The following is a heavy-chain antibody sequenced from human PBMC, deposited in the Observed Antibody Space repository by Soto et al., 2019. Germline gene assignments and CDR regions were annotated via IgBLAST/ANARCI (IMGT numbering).Heavy chain of an antibody. D-gene: IGHD2-2*02. Sequence: QPGGSLRLSCAASGFTFSSYAMTWVRQAPGKGLEWVSGISGSGESTYYADSVKGRFTISRDNSKNTLHPQMNSLRAEDTAVYYCAQQRYCTTTRCYTPSFYYGIDVWGRGTAVTVSS. J-gene: IGHJ6*02. CDR2: ISGSGEST. CDR1: GFTFSSYA. V-gene: IGHV3-23*01. CDR3: AQQRYCTTTRCYTPSFYYGIDV.